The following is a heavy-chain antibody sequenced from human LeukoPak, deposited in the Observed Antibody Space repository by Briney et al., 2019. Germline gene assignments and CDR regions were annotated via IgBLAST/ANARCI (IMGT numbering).Heavy chain of an antibody. CDR3: ARRTGAYFGFDP. CDR1: GGSISSGSYY. J-gene: IGHJ5*02. CDR2: INHSGST. V-gene: IGHV4-39*07. Sequence: PSETLSLTCTVSGGSISSGSYYWSWIRQPPGKGLEWIGEINHSGSTNYNPSLKSRVTISVDTSKNQFSLKLSSVTAADTAVYYCARRTGAYFGFDPWGQGTLVTVS. D-gene: IGHD4/OR15-4a*01.